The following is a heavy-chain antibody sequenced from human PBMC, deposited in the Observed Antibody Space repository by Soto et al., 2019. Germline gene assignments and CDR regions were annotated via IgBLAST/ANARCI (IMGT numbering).Heavy chain of an antibody. CDR1: GFKFDDYT. V-gene: IGHV3-9*01. J-gene: IGHJ4*02. Sequence: GGSLRLSCAASGFKFDDYTMHWVRQTPGRGLEWVSSISWSSVNLDYRDSVKGRFTISRDNAKNALYLQMNSLRVEDTALYYCVIGLNIYYNSGWLYFDYWGQGTVVTVSS. CDR2: ISWSSVNL. D-gene: IGHD6-19*01. CDR3: VIGLNIYYNSGWLYFDY.